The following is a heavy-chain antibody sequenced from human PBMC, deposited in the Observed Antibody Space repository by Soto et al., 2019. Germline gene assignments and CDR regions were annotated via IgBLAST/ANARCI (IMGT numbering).Heavy chain of an antibody. J-gene: IGHJ4*02. Sequence: GGFLSLSCGASGFTFTGYSVNWVRQAPGKGLEWVSSISSTTNYIYYADSMKGRFTVSRDNAKNSVYLEMNSLSAEDTALYYCARESEDLTSNFDYWGQGTLVTVSS. CDR3: ARESEDLTSNFDY. V-gene: IGHV3-21*01. CDR1: GFTFTGYS. CDR2: ISSTTNYI.